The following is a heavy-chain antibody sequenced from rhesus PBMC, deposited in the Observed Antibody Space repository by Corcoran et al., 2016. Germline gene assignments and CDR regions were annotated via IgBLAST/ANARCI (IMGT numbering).Heavy chain of an antibody. CDR1: GGSISSNY. J-gene: IGHJ4*01. D-gene: IGHD3-34*01. Sequence: QLQLQESGPGLVKPSETLSLTCAVSGGSISSNYWSWIRKPPGKGLEWIGRISGSGGSTDYNPSLKSRVTISTDTSKNQFALKLISVTAAETAGDYCAREALKYWGDYYHGVCDDWGQGVLVTVSS. CDR3: AREALKYWGDYYHGVCDD. V-gene: IGHV4-173*01. CDR2: ISGSGGST.